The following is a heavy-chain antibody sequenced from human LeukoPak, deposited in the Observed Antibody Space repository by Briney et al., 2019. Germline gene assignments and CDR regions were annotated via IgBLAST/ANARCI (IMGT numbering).Heavy chain of an antibody. V-gene: IGHV3-7*01. Sequence: GGTLRLSCAASGFTSSSYWMSWVRQAPGKGLEWVANIKQDGSAKYYADSVKGRFTISKDNTKNSLYLQMNCPRAADPAVHYCSSARRLGAHNRQVNAFDIWGEGKMVTVSS. CDR1: GFTSSSYW. CDR3: SSARRLGAHNRQVNAFDI. J-gene: IGHJ3*02. D-gene: IGHD3-16*01. CDR2: IKQDGSAK.